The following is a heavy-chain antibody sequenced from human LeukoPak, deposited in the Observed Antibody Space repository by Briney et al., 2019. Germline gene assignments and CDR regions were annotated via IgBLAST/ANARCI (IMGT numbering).Heavy chain of an antibody. CDR2: IHSGGST. CDR3: AREFVVVVAATPPWFDP. D-gene: IGHD2-15*01. J-gene: IGHJ5*02. Sequence: SETLSLTCTVSGGSISSGGYYWSWIRQPAGKGLEWIGRIHSGGSTNYNPSLQSRVTVSVDTSKNQFSLKLNSVTAADTAVYYCAREFVVVVAATPPWFDPWGPGTLVTVSS. CDR1: GGSISSGGYY. V-gene: IGHV4-61*02.